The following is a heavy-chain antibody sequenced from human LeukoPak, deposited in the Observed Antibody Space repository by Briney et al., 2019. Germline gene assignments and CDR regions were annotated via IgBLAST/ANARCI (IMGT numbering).Heavy chain of an antibody. J-gene: IGHJ4*02. CDR2: INVGNGDT. D-gene: IGHD5-18*01. CDR3: ARESPQRSGYSYPH. V-gene: IGHV1-3*01. CDR1: GGTFSSYA. Sequence: ASVKVSCKASGGTFSSYAISWVRQAPGQRLEWMGWINVGNGDTKYSLKFQSRVTITRDTSASTAYMELSSLRSEDTAVYYCARESPQRSGYSYPHWGQGTLVTVSS.